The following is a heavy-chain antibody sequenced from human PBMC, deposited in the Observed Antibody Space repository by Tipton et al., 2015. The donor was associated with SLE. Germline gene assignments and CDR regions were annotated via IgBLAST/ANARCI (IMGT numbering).Heavy chain of an antibody. D-gene: IGHD4-11*01. CDR1: GGSISSNY. V-gene: IGHV4-59*01. J-gene: IGHJ2*01. CDR2: IYYSGNT. CDR3: AREFLNPVTTVHYYFDL. Sequence: GLVKPSETLSLTCTVSGGSISSNYWSWIRQSPGRGLEWIGHIYYSGNTKYSPSLQGRVSILVDTSKNQFSLKLSSVTAADTAVYYCAREFLNPVTTVHYYFDLWGRGTLVTVSS.